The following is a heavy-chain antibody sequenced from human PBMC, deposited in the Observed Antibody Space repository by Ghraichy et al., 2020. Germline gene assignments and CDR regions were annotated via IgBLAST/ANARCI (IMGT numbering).Heavy chain of an antibody. CDR1: GFTFSTSW. D-gene: IGHD6-19*01. CDR3: ARRVAVAGTWIWYFDL. CDR2: VKPDEGEK. J-gene: IGHJ2*01. V-gene: IGHV3-7*03. Sequence: GGSLRLSCEASGFTFSTSWMTWVRQAPGKGLEWVANVKPDEGEKDYVDSVKGPFTISRDNGNNSVYLQMNSLRADDTAVYYCARRVAVAGTWIWYFDLWGRGTLVTVSS.